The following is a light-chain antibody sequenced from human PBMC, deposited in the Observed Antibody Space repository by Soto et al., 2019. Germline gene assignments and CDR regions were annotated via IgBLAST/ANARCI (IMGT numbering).Light chain of an antibody. CDR3: SSYTSSSTRV. Sequence: QSVLTQPASVSGSPGQSITISCTGTSSDVGGYNYVSWYQQHPGNAPKLMIYDISNRPSGVSNRFSGSKSGNTASLTISGLQADDEADYYCSSYTSSSTRVFGTGTKLTVL. CDR1: SSDVGGYNY. CDR2: DIS. J-gene: IGLJ1*01. V-gene: IGLV2-14*01.